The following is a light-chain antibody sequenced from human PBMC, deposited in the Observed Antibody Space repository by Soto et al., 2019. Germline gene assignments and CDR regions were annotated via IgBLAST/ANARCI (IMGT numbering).Light chain of an antibody. J-gene: IGLJ2*01. CDR1: SSDVGGYNY. CDR2: EVS. V-gene: IGLV2-8*01. CDR3: SSYAGSNNLI. Sequence: QSALTQPPSASGYPGQSVTISCTGTSSDVGGYNYVSWYQQHPGKAPKLMICEVSKRPSGVPDRFSGSKSGNTASLTVSGLQAEDEADYYCSSYAGSNNLIFGGGTKLTVL.